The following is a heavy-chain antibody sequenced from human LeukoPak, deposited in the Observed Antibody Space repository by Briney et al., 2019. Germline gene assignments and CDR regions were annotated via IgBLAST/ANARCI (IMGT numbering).Heavy chain of an antibody. Sequence: PSETLSLTCTVSGGPISSSSYYGGWIRQPPRKGLEWIGSIYYSGSTYYNPSLKSRVTISVDTSKNQFSLKLSSVTAADTAVYYCARPYDYVWGSYRFCAFDIWGQGTMVTVSS. CDR1: GGPISSSSYY. CDR3: ARPYDYVWGSYRFCAFDI. D-gene: IGHD3-16*02. CDR2: IYYSGST. J-gene: IGHJ3*02. V-gene: IGHV4-39*01.